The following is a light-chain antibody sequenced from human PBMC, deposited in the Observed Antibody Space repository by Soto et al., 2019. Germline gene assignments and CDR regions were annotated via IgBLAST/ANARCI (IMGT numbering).Light chain of an antibody. Sequence: QSVLTQPASVSGSPGQSITISCTGTSSDVGAYNYASWYQQYPGEAPKVIIYDVSHRPAGVFNRFSGSKSGNTASLTISGLQTQDEADYYCSSYTSATTYVFGTGTKVTVL. V-gene: IGLV2-14*01. CDR1: SSDVGAYNY. J-gene: IGLJ1*01. CDR3: SSYTSATTYV. CDR2: DVS.